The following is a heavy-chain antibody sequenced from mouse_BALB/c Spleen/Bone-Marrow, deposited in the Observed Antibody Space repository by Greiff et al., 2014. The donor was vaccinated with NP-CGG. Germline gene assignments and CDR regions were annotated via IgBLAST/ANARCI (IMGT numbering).Heavy chain of an antibody. CDR3: ARGAVAMDY. Sequence: QVQLKESGPQLVRPGASVKISCKASGYSFTNYWMHWVRQRPGQGLEWIGMIDPSDSETRINQKFKDKATLPVDKSSSTAYMQLSSPTFEDSAVYYCARGAVAMDYWGQGTSVTVSS. J-gene: IGHJ4*01. CDR2: IDPSDSET. V-gene: IGHV1S126*01. CDR1: GYSFTNYW.